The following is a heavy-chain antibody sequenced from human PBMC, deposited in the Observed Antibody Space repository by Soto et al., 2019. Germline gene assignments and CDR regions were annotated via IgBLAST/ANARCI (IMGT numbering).Heavy chain of an antibody. CDR3: ARQYDYGGYYFDY. D-gene: IGHD4-17*01. V-gene: IGHV4-39*01. CDR2: IYYSGGT. J-gene: IGHJ4*02. Sequence: SETLSLTCTVSGGSISSSSYYWGWIRQPPGKGLEWIGSIYYSGGTYYNPSLKSRVTISVDTSKNQFSLKLSSVTAADTAVYYCARQYDYGGYYFDYWGQGTLVTVSS. CDR1: GGSISSSSYY.